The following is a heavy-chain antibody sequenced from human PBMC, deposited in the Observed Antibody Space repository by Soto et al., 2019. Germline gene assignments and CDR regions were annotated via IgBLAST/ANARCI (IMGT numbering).Heavy chain of an antibody. CDR1: GFTFSSYG. CDR2: ISYDGSNK. CDR3: ASGIAAAGLIDYYGMDV. J-gene: IGHJ6*02. Sequence: QVQLVESGGGVVQPGRSLRLSCAASGFTFSSYGMHWVRQAPGKGLEWVAVISYDGSNKYYADSVKGRFTISRDNSKNALYLQMNSLRAEDTAVYYCASGIAAAGLIDYYGMDVWGQGTTVTVSS. V-gene: IGHV3-30*03. D-gene: IGHD6-13*01.